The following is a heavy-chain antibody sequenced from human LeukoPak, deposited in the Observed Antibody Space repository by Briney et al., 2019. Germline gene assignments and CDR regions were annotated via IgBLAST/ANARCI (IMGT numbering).Heavy chain of an antibody. V-gene: IGHV3-48*04. Sequence: GGSLRLSCAASGFTFSSYWMSWVRQAPGKGLEWISYISTSSLNTIHYADSVKGRFTISRDNAKNSLFLQMNSLRAEDTAVYYCARSLSTDFDYWGQGTLVTVSS. J-gene: IGHJ4*02. CDR1: GFTFSSYW. D-gene: IGHD5/OR15-5a*01. CDR3: ARSLSTDFDY. CDR2: ISTSSLNTI.